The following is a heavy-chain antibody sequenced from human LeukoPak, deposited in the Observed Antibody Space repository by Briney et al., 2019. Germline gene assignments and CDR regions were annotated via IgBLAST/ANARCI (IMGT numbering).Heavy chain of an antibody. Sequence: GGSLRLSCAASGFTFSKNGMHWVRQAPGKGLEWVAFIRFDESIKYYADSVKGRFTISRDNSKNTLYLQMNSLRAEDTAVYYCAKGTSPFGSFDYWGQGTRVTVSS. V-gene: IGHV3-30*02. CDR3: AKGTSPFGSFDY. D-gene: IGHD3-10*01. J-gene: IGHJ4*02. CDR1: GFTFSKNG. CDR2: IRFDESIK.